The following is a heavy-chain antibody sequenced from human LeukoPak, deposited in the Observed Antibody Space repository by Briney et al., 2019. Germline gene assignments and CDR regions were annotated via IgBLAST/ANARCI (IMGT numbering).Heavy chain of an antibody. J-gene: IGHJ4*02. CDR3: AKASDGANFDY. V-gene: IGHV3-23*01. CDR1: ACSVSSYD. Sequence: LRLPCAASACSVSSYDMNCVGPAPEKGLEWVSAIRESGATTFYADSVKGRFTISRDNSKSTLYLQMNSLRADDTAVYYCAKASDGANFDYWGQGTLVTVSS. CDR2: IRESGATT. D-gene: IGHD4-17*01.